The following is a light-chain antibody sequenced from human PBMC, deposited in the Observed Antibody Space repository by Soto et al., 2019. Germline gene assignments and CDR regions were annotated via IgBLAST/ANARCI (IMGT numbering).Light chain of an antibody. V-gene: IGKV1-5*03. CDR3: HQYDTLYS. Sequence: DIQMTQSPSTLSASVGDRVTITCRASQTISSWLAWYQQKPGKAPKLLIYKASTLESGVPSRFSGSGSGTEFTLTISSLQPDDFATYYCHQYDTLYSFGPGTKVDI. CDR1: QTISSW. CDR2: KAS. J-gene: IGKJ2*03.